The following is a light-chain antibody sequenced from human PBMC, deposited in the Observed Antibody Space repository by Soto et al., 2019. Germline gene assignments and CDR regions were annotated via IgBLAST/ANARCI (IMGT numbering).Light chain of an antibody. Sequence: QSALTQPASVSGSPGQSITISCTGTSSDVGGYNYVSWYQQHPGKAPKLMIYEVTNRPSGVSNRFSGSKSGNTASLTISGLQAEDEADYYCSSYTSRSTLGVFGTGTKLTV. CDR3: SSYTSRSTLGV. CDR1: SSDVGGYNY. CDR2: EVT. J-gene: IGLJ1*01. V-gene: IGLV2-14*01.